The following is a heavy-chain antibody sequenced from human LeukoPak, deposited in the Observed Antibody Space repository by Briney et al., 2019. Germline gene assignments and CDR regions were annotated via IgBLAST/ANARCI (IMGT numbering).Heavy chain of an antibody. CDR3: ARTGAVAGRGGTYYFDY. CDR2: VYYGGIT. Sequence: SETLSLTCTVSGGSINNFYWSWIRQPPGKGLEWVGYVYYGGITNSNASLKSRVTISVDTSKNQFSLKLTSVTAADTAVYYCARTGAVAGRGGTYYFDYWGQGTLVTVSS. V-gene: IGHV4-59*08. CDR1: GGSINNFY. D-gene: IGHD6-19*01. J-gene: IGHJ4*02.